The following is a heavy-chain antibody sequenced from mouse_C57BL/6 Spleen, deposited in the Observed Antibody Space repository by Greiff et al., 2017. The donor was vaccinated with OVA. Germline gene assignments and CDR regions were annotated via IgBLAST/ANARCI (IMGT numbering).Heavy chain of an antibody. Sequence: QVQLKQPGAELVKPGASVKLSCKASGYTFTSYWMQWVKQRPGQGLEWIGEIDPSDSYTNYNQKFKGKATLTVDTSSSTAYMQLSSLTSEDSAVYYCARSSNWYFDVWGTGTTVTVSS. J-gene: IGHJ1*03. CDR2: IDPSDSYT. CDR3: ARSSNWYFDV. V-gene: IGHV1-50*01. CDR1: GYTFTSYW.